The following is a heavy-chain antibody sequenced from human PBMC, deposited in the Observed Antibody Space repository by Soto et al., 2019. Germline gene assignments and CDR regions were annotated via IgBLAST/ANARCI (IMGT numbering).Heavy chain of an antibody. D-gene: IGHD7-27*01. CDR2: IWYDGSNK. CDR3: ARQGANSEMDYFDY. CDR1: GFTFSSYG. J-gene: IGHJ4*02. V-gene: IGHV3-33*01. Sequence: QVQLVESGGGVVQPGRSLRLSCAASGFTFSSYGMHWVRQAPGKGLEWVAVIWYDGSNKYYADSVKGRFTISRDNSKNTLYLQMNSLRAEDTAVYYCARQGANSEMDYFDYWGQGTLVTVSS.